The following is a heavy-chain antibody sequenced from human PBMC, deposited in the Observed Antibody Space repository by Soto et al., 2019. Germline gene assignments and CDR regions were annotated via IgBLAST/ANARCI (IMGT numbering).Heavy chain of an antibody. CDR1: GFTFSSYA. J-gene: IGHJ6*02. D-gene: IGHD3-3*01. CDR2: ISDDGSNK. CDR3: ARDQYYDFWSGYWNYYGMAG. V-gene: IGHV3-30-3*01. Sequence: QVQLVESGGGVVQPGRSLRLSCAASGFTFSSYAMHWVRQAPGKGLEWVAVISDDGSNKYYADSVKGRFTISRDNSKKTLYLQMNSLRAEDTAVYYGARDQYYDFWSGYWNYYGMAGWGQGTTVTVSS.